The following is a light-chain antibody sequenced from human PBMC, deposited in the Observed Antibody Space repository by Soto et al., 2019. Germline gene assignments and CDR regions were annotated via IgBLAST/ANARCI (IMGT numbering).Light chain of an antibody. V-gene: IGKV1-6*01. CDR1: QDIRNY. Sequence: AIQMTQSPSSLSASVGDRVTIACRASQDIRNYLGWYQQKPGKAPSLLIYAASILRSGVPSRFSGSGSGTDFTLTISSLQPEDFATYYCLQDYSFSWTFAQGTKVDIK. J-gene: IGKJ1*01. CDR3: LQDYSFSWT. CDR2: AAS.